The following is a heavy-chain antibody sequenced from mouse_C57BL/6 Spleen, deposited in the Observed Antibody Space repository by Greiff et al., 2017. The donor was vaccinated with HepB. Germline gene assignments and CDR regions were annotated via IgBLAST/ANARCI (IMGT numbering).Heavy chain of an antibody. V-gene: IGHV5-4*01. J-gene: IGHJ2*01. CDR3: ARDREELGTTVVNYFDY. CDR2: ISDGGSYT. D-gene: IGHD1-1*01. CDR1: GFTFSSYA. Sequence: EVKLVESGGGLVKPGGSLKLSCAASGFTFSSYAMSWVRQTPEKSLEWVATISDGGSYTYYPDNVKGRFTISRDNAKNNLYLQMSHLKSEDTAMYYCARDREELGTTVVNYFDYWGQGTTLTVSS.